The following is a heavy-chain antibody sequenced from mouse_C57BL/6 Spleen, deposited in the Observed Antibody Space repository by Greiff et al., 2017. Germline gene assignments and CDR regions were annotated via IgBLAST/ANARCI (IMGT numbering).Heavy chain of an antibody. D-gene: IGHD2-5*01. V-gene: IGHV1-64*01. CDR3: ARWVYYSNSYFDY. CDR1: GYTFTSYW. Sequence: QVQLKQPGAELVKPGASVKLSCKASGYTFTSYWMHWVKQRPGQGLEWIGMIHPNSGSTNYNEKFKSKATLTVDKSSSTAYMQLSSLTSEDSAVYYCARWVYYSNSYFDYWGQGTTLTVSS. J-gene: IGHJ2*01. CDR2: IHPNSGST.